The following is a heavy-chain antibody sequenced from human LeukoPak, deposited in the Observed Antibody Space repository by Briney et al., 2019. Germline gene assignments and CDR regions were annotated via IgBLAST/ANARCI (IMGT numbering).Heavy chain of an antibody. CDR1: GFTFSSYG. J-gene: IGHJ4*02. V-gene: IGHV3-23*01. CDR2: ISGSGGST. Sequence: GGSLRLSCAASGFTFSSYGMSWVRQAPGKGLEWVSAISGSGGSTYYADSVKGRFTISRDNSKNTLYLQMNSLRAEDTAVYYCAKVAQWLVSGPLDYWGQGTLVTVSS. CDR3: AKVAQWLVSGPLDY. D-gene: IGHD6-19*01.